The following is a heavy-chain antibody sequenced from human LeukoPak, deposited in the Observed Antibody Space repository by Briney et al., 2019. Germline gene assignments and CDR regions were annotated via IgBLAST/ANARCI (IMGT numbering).Heavy chain of an antibody. CDR1: GGSISSGDYY. CDR2: IYYSGST. Sequence: SQTLSLTCTVSGGSISSGDYYWSWIRQPPGKGLEWIGYIYYSGSTYYNPALKSRVTITVDTSNNQFYLKLSSVTAADTAVYYCARDCSGGSCYIDYWGQGTLVTVSS. J-gene: IGHJ4*02. V-gene: IGHV4-30-4*08. D-gene: IGHD2-15*01. CDR3: ARDCSGGSCYIDY.